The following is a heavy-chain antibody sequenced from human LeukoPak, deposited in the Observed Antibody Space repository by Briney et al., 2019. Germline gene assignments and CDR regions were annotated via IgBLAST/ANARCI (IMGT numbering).Heavy chain of an antibody. V-gene: IGHV4-38-2*01. D-gene: IGHD2-2*01. J-gene: IGHJ4*02. CDR3: ARAYIVVVPAATGVADY. Sequence: PSETLSLTCAVSGYSISSGYYWGWIRQSPGKGLEWIGSIYHSGSTYYNPSLKSRVTISVDTSKNQFSLKLSSVTAADTAVYYCARAYIVVVPAATGVADYWGQGTLVTVSS. CDR2: IYHSGST. CDR1: GYSISSGYY.